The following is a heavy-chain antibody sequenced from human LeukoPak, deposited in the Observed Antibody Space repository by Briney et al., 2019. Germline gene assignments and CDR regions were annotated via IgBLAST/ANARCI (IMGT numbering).Heavy chain of an antibody. CDR2: IRDKAQSYTT. CDR3: ARDLGQQGFDY. Sequence: QPGGSLRLSCAASGFTFSDYYMDGVRQAPGKGLEWVGRIRDKAQSYTTEYAASVKGRFTGSRDDSKNSLYLQMNSLKTEDTAIYYCARDLGQQGFDYWGQGTLVTVSS. D-gene: IGHD6-13*01. CDR1: GFTFSDYY. J-gene: IGHJ4*02. V-gene: IGHV3-72*01.